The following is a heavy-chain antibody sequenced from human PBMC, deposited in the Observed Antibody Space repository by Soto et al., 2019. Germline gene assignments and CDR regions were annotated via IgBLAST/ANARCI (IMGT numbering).Heavy chain of an antibody. J-gene: IGHJ6*02. CDR1: GGSISSGGYY. CDR2: IYYSGST. V-gene: IGHV4-31*03. CDR3: ARGSYDIYYGMDV. D-gene: IGHD3-9*01. Sequence: SETLSLTCTVSGGSISSGGYYWSWIRQHPGKGLEWIGYIYYSGSTYYNPSLKSRVTISVDTSKNQFSLKLSSVTAADTAVYYCARGSYDIYYGMDVWGQGTTVTVSS.